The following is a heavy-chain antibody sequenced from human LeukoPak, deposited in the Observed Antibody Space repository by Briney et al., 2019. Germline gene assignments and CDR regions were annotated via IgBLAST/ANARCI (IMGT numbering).Heavy chain of an antibody. CDR1: GGSFGGYY. D-gene: IGHD6-19*01. J-gene: IGHJ3*02. V-gene: IGHV4-34*01. CDR2: INHSGST. Sequence: SETLSLTCAVYGGSFGGYYWSWIRQPPGKGLEWIGEINHSGSTNYNPSLKSRVTISVDTSKNQFSLKLSSVTAADTAVYYCARVRQWLVHDAFDIWGQGTMVTVSS. CDR3: ARVRQWLVHDAFDI.